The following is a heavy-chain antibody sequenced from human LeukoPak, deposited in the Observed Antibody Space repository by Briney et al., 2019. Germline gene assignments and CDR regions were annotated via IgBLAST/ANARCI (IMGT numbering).Heavy chain of an antibody. J-gene: IGHJ6*03. Sequence: PGGSLRLSCAPSGFTFSTYAMQWVRQAPGKGLEWVASIRNDGTNKNHVDSVKGRFTISRDNSKNTLFLQMDSLRPEDTAIYYCAKSWSGYYHYYMDVWGKGTTVTVSS. CDR3: AKSWSGYYHYYMDV. CDR2: IRNDGTNK. V-gene: IGHV3-30*02. D-gene: IGHD3-3*01. CDR1: GFTFSTYA.